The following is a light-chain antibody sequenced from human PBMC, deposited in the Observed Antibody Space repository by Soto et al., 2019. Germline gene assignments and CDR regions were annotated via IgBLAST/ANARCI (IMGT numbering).Light chain of an antibody. Sequence: QSVLTQPASVSGSPGQSITISCTGTSSDVGSYILVSWYQQHPGKVPKLIIYEGSKRPSGVSHRFSGSKSGNTASLTISGLQAEDEADYYCCSYAGSIIFFGTGTKLTVL. J-gene: IGLJ1*01. CDR1: SSDVGSYIL. CDR2: EGS. V-gene: IGLV2-23*03. CDR3: CSYAGSIIF.